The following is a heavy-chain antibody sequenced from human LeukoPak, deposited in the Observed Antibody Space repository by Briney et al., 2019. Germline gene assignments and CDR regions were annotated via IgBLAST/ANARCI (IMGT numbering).Heavy chain of an antibody. CDR2: IYTSGRT. V-gene: IGHV4-61*02. CDR3: ARVPHSSSSEWFDP. CDR1: GDSISSGSYY. D-gene: IGHD6-6*01. Sequence: SQTLSLTCTVSGDSISSGSYYWSWIRQPAGKGLEWIGRIYTSGRTNYNPSLKSRVTISVDTSKNQFSLKLSSVTAADTAVYYCARVPHSSSSEWFDPWGQGTLVTVSS. J-gene: IGHJ5*02.